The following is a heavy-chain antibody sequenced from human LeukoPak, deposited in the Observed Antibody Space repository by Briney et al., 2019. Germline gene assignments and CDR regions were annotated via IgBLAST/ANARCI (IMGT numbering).Heavy chain of an antibody. Sequence: SETLSLTCAVSDYSISSGYYWAWIRQPPGKGLEWIGNIYHSGNTFYTPSLRSRATISVDTSKNQFSLRLSSVTAADTAVYYCARRAYDVLPGYPFDYWGQGTLVTVSS. V-gene: IGHV4-38-2*01. D-gene: IGHD3-9*01. J-gene: IGHJ4*02. CDR2: IYHSGNT. CDR1: DYSISSGYY. CDR3: ARRAYDVLPGYPFDY.